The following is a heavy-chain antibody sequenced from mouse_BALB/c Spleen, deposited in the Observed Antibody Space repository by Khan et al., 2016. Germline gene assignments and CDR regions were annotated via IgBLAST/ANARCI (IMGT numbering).Heavy chain of an antibody. Sequence: EVKLHESGGGLVQPGGSLKLSCAASGFDFSRYWTSWVRQAPGKGLEWIGEINPDSGTINYTPSLKDKFIISRDNAKNPLYLQMSKVSTEDTALYYCACAFWYFDVWGAGTTVTVSS. D-gene: IGHD6-1*01. V-gene: IGHV4-1*02. CDR3: ACAFWYFDV. CDR1: GFDFSRYW. J-gene: IGHJ1*01. CDR2: INPDSGTI.